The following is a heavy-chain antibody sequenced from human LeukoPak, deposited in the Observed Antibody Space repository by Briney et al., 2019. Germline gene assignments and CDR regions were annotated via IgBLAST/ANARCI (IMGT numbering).Heavy chain of an antibody. CDR2: IKQDGSEK. Sequence: GGSLRLSCAASGFTFSSYWMSWVRQAPGKGLEWVANIKQDGSEKYYVDSVKGRFTSSRDNAKNSLYLQMNSLRAEDTAVYYCAREIRALYYGMDVWGQGTTVTVSS. CDR3: AREIRALYYGMDV. CDR1: GFTFSSYW. V-gene: IGHV3-7*01. J-gene: IGHJ6*02.